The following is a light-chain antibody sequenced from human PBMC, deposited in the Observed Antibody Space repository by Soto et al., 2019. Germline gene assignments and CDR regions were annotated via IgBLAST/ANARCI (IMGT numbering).Light chain of an antibody. CDR3: CSYAGSYTWV. CDR2: DVS. CDR1: SNDVGGYNY. J-gene: IGLJ3*02. Sequence: QSALTQSRSVSGSPGQSVTISCTGTSNDVGGYNYVSWFQQHPGKAPKLMIYDVSTRPSGVPDRLSGSKSGNTASLTISGLQSEDEADYYCCSYAGSYTWVFGGGTKLTVL. V-gene: IGLV2-11*01.